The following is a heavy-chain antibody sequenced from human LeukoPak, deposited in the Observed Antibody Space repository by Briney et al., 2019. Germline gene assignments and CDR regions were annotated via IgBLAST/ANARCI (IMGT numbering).Heavy chain of an antibody. Sequence: PGGSERLSCAASGFTFSRHAMSCVRQAPGKGLEWVSTIGGSAGSTNYADSVKGRFTISRDNSKNTLYLQMNNLRAEDTAVYYCAKDRDIILTGHGMDVWGQGTTVTVSS. CDR2: IGGSAGST. CDR3: AKDRDIILTGHGMDV. J-gene: IGHJ6*02. V-gene: IGHV3-23*01. CDR1: GFTFSRHA. D-gene: IGHD3-9*01.